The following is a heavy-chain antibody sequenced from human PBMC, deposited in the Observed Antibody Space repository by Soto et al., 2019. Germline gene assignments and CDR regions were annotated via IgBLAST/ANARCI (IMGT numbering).Heavy chain of an antibody. CDR1: GGTFDNYA. V-gene: IGHV1-69*13. CDR3: ARGLRTGNYGMDV. Sequence: SVKVSCKASGGTFDNYAVSWVRQAPGQGLEWMGGIIPMFETVNYAQRFQGRLTIAADESTSTAYMGLTSLTSADTAIYFCARGLRTGNYGMDVWGQGTTVTVSS. J-gene: IGHJ6*02. CDR2: IIPMFETV. D-gene: IGHD2-15*01.